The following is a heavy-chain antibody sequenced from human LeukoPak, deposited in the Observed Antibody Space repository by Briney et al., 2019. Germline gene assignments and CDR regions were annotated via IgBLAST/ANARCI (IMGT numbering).Heavy chain of an antibody. CDR2: INHSGST. D-gene: IGHD2-15*01. CDR1: GGSFSGYY. Sequence: SETLSLTCAVYGGSFSGYYWSWTRQPPGKGLEWIGEINHSGSTNYNPSLKSRVTISVDTSKNQFSLKLSSVTAADTAVYYCARFYSRFYYYYMDVWGKGTTVTVSS. J-gene: IGHJ6*03. CDR3: ARFYSRFYYYYMDV. V-gene: IGHV4-34*01.